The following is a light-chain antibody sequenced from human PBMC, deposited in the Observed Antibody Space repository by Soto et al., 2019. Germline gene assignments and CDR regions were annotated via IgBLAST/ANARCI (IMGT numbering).Light chain of an antibody. Sequence: SYELTQPPSVSVSPGQTASITCSGDALPKQYAFWYQQKPGQAPVLVIYKDNERPSGIPERFSGSSSGTTVTSTISGVQAEDEADYYCQSADTSGNYKVFGAGTKVTVL. V-gene: IGLV3-25*02. CDR2: KDN. J-gene: IGLJ1*01. CDR3: QSADTSGNYKV. CDR1: ALPKQY.